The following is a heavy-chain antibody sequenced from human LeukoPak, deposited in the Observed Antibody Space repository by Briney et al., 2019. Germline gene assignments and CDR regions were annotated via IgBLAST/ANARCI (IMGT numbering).Heavy chain of an antibody. D-gene: IGHD3-22*01. CDR1: GYTFTGYY. V-gene: IGHV1-2*02. Sequence: ASVKVSCKASGYTFTGYYMHWVRQAPGQGLEWMGWINPNSGGTSYAQKFQGRVTMTRDTSISTAYMELSRLRSDDTAVYYCARTDRMDNWFDPWGQGTLVTVSS. J-gene: IGHJ5*02. CDR3: ARTDRMDNWFDP. CDR2: INPNSGGT.